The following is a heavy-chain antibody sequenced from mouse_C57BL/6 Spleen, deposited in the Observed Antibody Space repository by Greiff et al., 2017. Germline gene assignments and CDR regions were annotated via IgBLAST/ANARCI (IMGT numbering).Heavy chain of an antibody. CDR1: GYTFTSYW. CDR3: ARQNSGYDGFAY. J-gene: IGHJ3*01. Sequence: QVQLQQPGAELVRPGSSVKLSCKASGYTFTSYWMDWVKQRPGQGLEWIGNIYPSDSETHYNQKFNDKATLTVDKSSSTAYMQLSSLTAEDSAVYYCARQNSGYDGFAYWGQGTLVTVSA. D-gene: IGHD2-2*01. CDR2: IYPSDSET. V-gene: IGHV1-61*01.